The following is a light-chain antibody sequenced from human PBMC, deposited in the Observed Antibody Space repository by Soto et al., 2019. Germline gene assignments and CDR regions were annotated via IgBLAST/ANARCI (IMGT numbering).Light chain of an antibody. Sequence: QSALTQPPSASGSPGQSVTISCTGTSSDVGAYNYVSWYQQHPGNAPKLMIYEVNKRPSGVPDRFSGSKSGNTASLTVSGLQAEDEADYYCSSYVGSNNLVFGGGTKVTVL. V-gene: IGLV2-8*01. CDR3: SSYVGSNNLV. CDR2: EVN. CDR1: SSDVGAYNY. J-gene: IGLJ2*01.